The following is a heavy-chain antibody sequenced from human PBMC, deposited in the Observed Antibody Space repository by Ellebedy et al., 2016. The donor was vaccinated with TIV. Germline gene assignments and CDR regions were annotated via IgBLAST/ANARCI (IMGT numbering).Heavy chain of an antibody. D-gene: IGHD6-13*01. Sequence: PGGSLRLSCAASGFTFDDYAMHRVRQDPGKGLEWVSSISWNSGSIGYADSVKGRFTISRDNAKNSLYLQMNSLRAEDTAFYYCAKDIRRGMGFDYWGQGTLVIVSS. CDR3: AKDIRRGMGFDY. J-gene: IGHJ4*02. CDR2: ISWNSGSI. V-gene: IGHV3-9*01. CDR1: GFTFDDYA.